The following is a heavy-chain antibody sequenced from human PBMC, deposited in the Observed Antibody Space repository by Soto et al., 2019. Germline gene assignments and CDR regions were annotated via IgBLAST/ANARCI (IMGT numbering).Heavy chain of an antibody. V-gene: IGHV1-18*01. Sequence: ASVKVSCKASGYTFTSYGISWVRQAPGQGLEWMGWISAYNGNANYAQKLQGRVTMTTDTSTSTAYMELRSLRSDDTAVYHCAREGTAAPRGNYYYYYGMDVWGQGTTVTVSS. J-gene: IGHJ6*02. CDR3: AREGTAAPRGNYYYYYGMDV. D-gene: IGHD2-2*01. CDR1: GYTFTSYG. CDR2: ISAYNGNA.